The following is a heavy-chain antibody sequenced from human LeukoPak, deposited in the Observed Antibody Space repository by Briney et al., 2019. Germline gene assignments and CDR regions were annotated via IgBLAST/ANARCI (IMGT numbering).Heavy chain of an antibody. CDR1: GYTFTSYY. D-gene: IGHD3-16*02. CDR3: AKDYDDYVWGSYRPGS. V-gene: IGHV1-46*01. CDR2: INPSGGST. J-gene: IGHJ5*02. Sequence: ASVKVSCKASGYTFTSYYMHWVRQAPGQGLEWMGIINPSGGSTSYAQKFQGRVTMTRDTSTSTVYMELSSLRSEDTAVYYCAKDYDDYVWGSYRPGSWGQGTLVTVSS.